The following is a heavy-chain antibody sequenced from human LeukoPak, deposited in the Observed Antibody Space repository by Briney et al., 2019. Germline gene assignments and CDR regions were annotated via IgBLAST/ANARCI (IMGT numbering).Heavy chain of an antibody. J-gene: IGHJ4*02. D-gene: IGHD2-2*01. CDR1: GGTFSSYA. Sequence: RASVKVSCKASGGTFSSYAISWVRQAPGQGLEWMRGIIPIFGTANYAQKFQGRVTITADESTSTAYMELSSLRSEDTAVYYCARESWHCSSTSCYDQHFDYWGQGTLVTVSS. V-gene: IGHV1-69*13. CDR3: ARESWHCSSTSCYDQHFDY. CDR2: IIPIFGTA.